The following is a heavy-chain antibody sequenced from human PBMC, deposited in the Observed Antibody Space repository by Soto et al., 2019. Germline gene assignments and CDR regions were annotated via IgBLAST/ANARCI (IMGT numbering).Heavy chain of an antibody. D-gene: IGHD3-3*01. Sequence: KPSETLSLTCTVSGGSISSGGYYWSWIRQHPGKGLEWIGYIYYSGSTYYNPSLKSRVTISVDTSKNQFSLKLSSVTAADTAVYYCAREMAPNYDFWSTYGMDVWGQGTTVTVSS. CDR3: AREMAPNYDFWSTYGMDV. CDR2: IYYSGST. CDR1: GGSISSGGYY. J-gene: IGHJ6*02. V-gene: IGHV4-31*03.